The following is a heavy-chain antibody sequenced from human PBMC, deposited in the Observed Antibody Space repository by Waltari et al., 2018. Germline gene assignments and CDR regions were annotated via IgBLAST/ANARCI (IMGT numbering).Heavy chain of an antibody. J-gene: IGHJ6*03. CDR1: GFTFSSYA. Sequence: EVQLVESGGGLVQPGGSLRLSCAASGFTFSSYAMSWVRQAPGKGLEWVSAISGSGVSTYYADSVKGRFTISRDNSKNTLYLQMNSLRAEDTAVYYCAKDSSGTWAFYYYYYMDVWGKGTTVTVSS. CDR2: ISGSGVST. CDR3: AKDSSGTWAFYYYYYMDV. D-gene: IGHD1-1*01. V-gene: IGHV3-23*04.